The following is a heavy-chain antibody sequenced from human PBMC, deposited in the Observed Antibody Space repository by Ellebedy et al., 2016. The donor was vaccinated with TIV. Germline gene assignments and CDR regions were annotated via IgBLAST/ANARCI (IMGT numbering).Heavy chain of an antibody. CDR1: GLTFSGSA. Sequence: GESLKISCAVSGLTFSGSAMHWVRQASGKGLEWVGRIRNKDNSYATGYAASVKGRFTISRDDSKNMAYLQMSSLKTEDTAVYYCIRLVATGTWWGQGTLVTVSS. D-gene: IGHD6-13*01. CDR3: IRLVATGTW. J-gene: IGHJ4*02. CDR2: IRNKDNSYAT. V-gene: IGHV3-73*01.